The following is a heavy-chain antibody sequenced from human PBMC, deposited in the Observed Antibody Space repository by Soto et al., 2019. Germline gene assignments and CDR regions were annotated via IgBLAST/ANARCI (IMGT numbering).Heavy chain of an antibody. V-gene: IGHV5-51*01. D-gene: IGHD6-13*01. J-gene: IGHJ4*02. CDR2: IYPADSDT. Sequence: PGESLKISCKGSGYSFTSYWIGWVRQMPGKGLEWMGIIYPADSDTEYSPSFQGQVTISADRSINTAYLQWNSLKASDTAMYYCARSTGYSSSWYRIWGQGTLVTVSS. CDR3: ARSTGYSSSWYRI. CDR1: GYSFTSYW.